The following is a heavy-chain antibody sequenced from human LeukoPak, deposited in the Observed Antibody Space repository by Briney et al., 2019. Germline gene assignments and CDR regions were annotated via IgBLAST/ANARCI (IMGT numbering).Heavy chain of an antibody. V-gene: IGHV4-30-4*01. Sequence: SQTLSLTCTVSGGSISSGSYYWSWIRQPPGKGLEWIGHIYYSGNTYYSPSLKSRLTISVDTSKDQFSLRLTSATAADTAVYNCARVANSGYDYRGDFDYWGPGTLVTVSA. CDR2: IYYSGNT. CDR3: ARVANSGYDYRGDFDY. J-gene: IGHJ4*02. CDR1: GGSISSGSYY. D-gene: IGHD5-12*01.